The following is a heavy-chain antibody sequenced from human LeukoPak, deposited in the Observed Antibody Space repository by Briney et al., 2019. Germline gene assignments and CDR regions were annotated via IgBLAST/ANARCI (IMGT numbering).Heavy chain of an antibody. D-gene: IGHD4-11*01. CDR1: GYTFTSYG. CDR3: ASSYPDYSNYNVGFNWFDP. Sequence: ASVKVSCKASGYTFTSYGISWVRQAPGQGLEWMGWINPNSGGTNYAQKFQGRVTMTRDTSISTAYMELSRLRSDDTAVYYCASSYPDYSNYNVGFNWFDPWGQGTLVTVSS. J-gene: IGHJ5*02. CDR2: INPNSGGT. V-gene: IGHV1-2*02.